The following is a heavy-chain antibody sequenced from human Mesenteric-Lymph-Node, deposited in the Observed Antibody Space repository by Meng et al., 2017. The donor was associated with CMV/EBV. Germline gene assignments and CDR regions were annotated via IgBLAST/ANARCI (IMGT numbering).Heavy chain of an antibody. CDR3: ARDMTTVRGERVNWFDP. J-gene: IGHJ5*02. V-gene: IGHV1-46*01. D-gene: IGHD4-11*01. Sequence: ASVKVSCKTSGYTFTSYYIHWVRLAPGQGLEWMGIIKPIDGSTSYAQKFQDRVTMTRDTSTSTVYMELSSLKSEDTAVYYCARDMTTVRGERVNWFDPWGQGTLVTVSS. CDR2: IKPIDGST. CDR1: GYTFTSYY.